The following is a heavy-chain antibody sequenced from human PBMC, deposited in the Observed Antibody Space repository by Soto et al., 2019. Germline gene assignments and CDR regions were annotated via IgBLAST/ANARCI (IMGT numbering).Heavy chain of an antibody. CDR2: IYESGST. D-gene: IGHD6-13*01. CDR1: GGSISSSNW. V-gene: IGHV4-4*02. Sequence: PSETLSLTCAVSGGSISSSNWWSWVRQPPGKGLEWIGGIYESGSTNYNPSLKSRVTISVDNSKNQFSLKLSSVTAADTAVYYCARGGGCSWLAPFYYYYDMDVWGPGTTVTVSS. CDR3: ARGGGCSWLAPFYYYYDMDV. J-gene: IGHJ6*02.